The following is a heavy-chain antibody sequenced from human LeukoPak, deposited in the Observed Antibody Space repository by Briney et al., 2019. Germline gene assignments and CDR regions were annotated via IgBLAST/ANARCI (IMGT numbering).Heavy chain of an antibody. Sequence: GGSLRLSCAASAFTFSEYWMDWVRQAPGEVLEWVATINQDGSTKYYADSVKGRLTISRDNAKNSLYLQMNSLRAEDTAVYYCARGPRAYSGSPSYYFDYWGQGTLVTVSS. V-gene: IGHV3-7*01. D-gene: IGHD1-26*01. J-gene: IGHJ4*02. CDR1: AFTFSEYW. CDR3: ARGPRAYSGSPSYYFDY. CDR2: INQDGSTK.